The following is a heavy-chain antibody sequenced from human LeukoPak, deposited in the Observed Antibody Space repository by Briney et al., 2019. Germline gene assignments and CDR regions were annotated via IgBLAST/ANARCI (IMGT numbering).Heavy chain of an antibody. Sequence: PGGSLRLSCAASGFTFRNYSMNWVRQAPGKGLEWVSSISSNSSYIYYADSMKGRFTISRDNAKNSLYLQMNSLRAEDTAVYYCAELGITMIGGVWGKGTTVTISS. CDR2: ISSNSSYI. J-gene: IGHJ6*04. D-gene: IGHD3-10*02. V-gene: IGHV3-21*01. CDR3: AELGITMIGGV. CDR1: GFTFRNYS.